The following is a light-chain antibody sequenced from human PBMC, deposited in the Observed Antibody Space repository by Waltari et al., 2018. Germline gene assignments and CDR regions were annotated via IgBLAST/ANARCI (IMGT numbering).Light chain of an antibody. Sequence: QTVVTQEPSLTVSPGGTVTLPCSSSPAAATRAYYPNWFQQKPGQAPRALIYRTSNKHSWTPARFSGSLLGGKAALTLSDVQPEDEAEYYCLLYYGGVHVFGTGTKVTVL. CDR2: RTS. CDR3: LLYYGGVHV. J-gene: IGLJ1*01. V-gene: IGLV7-43*01. CDR1: PAAATRAYY.